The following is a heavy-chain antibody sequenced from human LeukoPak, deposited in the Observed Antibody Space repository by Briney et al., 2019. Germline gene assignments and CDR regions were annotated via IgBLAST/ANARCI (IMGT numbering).Heavy chain of an antibody. CDR2: ISSSGSTI. Sequence: PGGSLRLSCAASGFTFSSYAMHWVRQAPGKGLEWVSYISSSGSTIYYADSVKGRFTISRDNAKNSLYLQMNSLRAEDTAVYYCARDSGYSYGPDAFDIWGQGTMVTVSS. CDR1: GFTFSSYA. V-gene: IGHV3-48*03. CDR3: ARDSGYSYGPDAFDI. J-gene: IGHJ3*02. D-gene: IGHD5-18*01.